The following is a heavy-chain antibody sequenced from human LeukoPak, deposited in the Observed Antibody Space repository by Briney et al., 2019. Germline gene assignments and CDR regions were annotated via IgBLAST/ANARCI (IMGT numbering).Heavy chain of an antibody. CDR2: ISYDGSNK. J-gene: IGHJ6*04. CDR3: ARASTFRFGEPPSYGMDV. Sequence: GGSLRLSCAASGFTFSSYGMHWVRQAPGKGLEWVAVISYDGSNKYYADSVKGRFTISRDNSKNTLYLQMNSLRAEDTAVYYCARASTFRFGEPPSYGMDVWGKGTTVTVSS. V-gene: IGHV3-30*03. CDR1: GFTFSSYG. D-gene: IGHD3-10*01.